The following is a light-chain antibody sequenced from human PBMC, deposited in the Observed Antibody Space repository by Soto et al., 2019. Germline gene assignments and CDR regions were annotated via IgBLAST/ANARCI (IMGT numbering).Light chain of an antibody. CDR3: QSYDDSREV. V-gene: IGLV1-40*01. J-gene: IGLJ3*02. CDR2: GNS. Sequence: QSVLTQPPSVSGAPGQKVTISCTGSDSDIGAGYDVHWYQQLPGTAPKLLIFGNSNRPSGVPDRFSGSQSGTSASLAITGLQAEDEADYSCQSYDDSREVFGGGTKLTVL. CDR1: DSDIGAGYD.